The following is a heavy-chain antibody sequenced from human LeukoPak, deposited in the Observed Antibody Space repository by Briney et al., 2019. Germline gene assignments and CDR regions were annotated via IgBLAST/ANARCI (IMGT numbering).Heavy chain of an antibody. Sequence: AGGSLRLSCAASGFAFSNYWMSWVRQAPGKGLEWVANMDHDGSEKNYVDSVKGRFTISRDNAQDSLYLQMNSLRAEDTAVYYCAGDRGYSNFDYWGQGTLLTVSS. V-gene: IGHV3-7*01. CDR1: GFAFSNYW. D-gene: IGHD4-11*01. J-gene: IGHJ4*02. CDR3: AGDRGYSNFDY. CDR2: MDHDGSEK.